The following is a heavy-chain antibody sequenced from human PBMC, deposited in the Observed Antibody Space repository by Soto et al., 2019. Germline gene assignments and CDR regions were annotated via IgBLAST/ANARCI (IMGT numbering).Heavy chain of an antibody. CDR1: GGSFSGYY. CDR2: INHSGST. J-gene: IGHJ4*02. CDR3: ARGRRDGFSGDFDY. D-gene: IGHD1-26*01. V-gene: IGHV4-34*01. Sequence: PSETLSLTCAVYGGSFSGYYWSWIRQPPGKGLEWIGEINHSGSTNYNPSLKSRVTISVDTSKNQFSLKLSSVTAADTAVYYCARGRRDGFSGDFDYWGQGTLVTVSS.